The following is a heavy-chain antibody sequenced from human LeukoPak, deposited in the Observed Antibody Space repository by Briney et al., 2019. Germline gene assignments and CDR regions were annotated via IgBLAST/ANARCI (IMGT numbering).Heavy chain of an antibody. Sequence: SETLSLTCAVYGGSFSGYYWSWIRQPPGKGLEWIGEINHSGSTNYNPSLKSRVTISVDTSKNQFSLKLSPVTAADTAVYYCASLIAVAGTYWFDPWGQGTLVTVSS. CDR2: INHSGST. CDR1: GGSFSGYY. D-gene: IGHD6-19*01. CDR3: ASLIAVAGTYWFDP. J-gene: IGHJ5*02. V-gene: IGHV4-34*01.